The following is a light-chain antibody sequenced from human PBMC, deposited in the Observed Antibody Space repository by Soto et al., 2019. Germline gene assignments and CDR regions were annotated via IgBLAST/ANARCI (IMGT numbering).Light chain of an antibody. CDR2: EVS. V-gene: IGLV2-14*01. J-gene: IGLJ2*01. CDR3: QSYDRSLTGHVV. Sequence: QSALTQPASVSGSPGQSITISCTGTSSDVGGYEFVSWYQQHPGKAPKLMIYEVSNRPSGVSNRFSGSKSGNTASLTISGLQAEDEADYYCQSYDRSLTGHVVFGGGTKLTVL. CDR1: SSDVGGYEF.